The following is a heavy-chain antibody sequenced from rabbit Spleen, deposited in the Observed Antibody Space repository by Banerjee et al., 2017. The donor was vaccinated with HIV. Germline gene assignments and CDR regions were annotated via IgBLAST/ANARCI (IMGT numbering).Heavy chain of an antibody. Sequence: QSLEESGGDLVKPGASLTLTCKASGFSFSSSDYMCWVRQAPGKGLEWIVCIDAGSGGGTKYASWAKGRFIISKTSSTTVTLQMTSLTAADAATYFCARDAAGREDFNLWGQGTLV. CDR3: ARDAAGREDFNL. D-gene: IGHD4-2*01. V-gene: IGHV1S40*01. CDR2: IDAGSGGGT. J-gene: IGHJ4*01. CDR1: GFSFSSSDY.